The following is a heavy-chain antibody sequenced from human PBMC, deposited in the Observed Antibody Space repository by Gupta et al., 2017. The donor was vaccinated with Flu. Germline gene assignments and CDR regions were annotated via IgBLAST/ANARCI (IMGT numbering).Heavy chain of an antibody. CDR3: AKLRGYCSSTSCSWFDP. D-gene: IGHD2-2*01. CDR2: ISGSGGST. CDR1: GFTFSSYA. V-gene: IGHV3-23*01. J-gene: IGHJ5*02. Sequence: EVQLLESGGGLVQPGGSLRLSCAASGFTFSSYAMSWVRQAPGKGLEWVSAISGSGGSTYYADSVKGRFTISRDNSKNTLYLQMNSLRAEDTAVYYCAKLRGYCSSTSCSWFDPWGQGTLVTVSS.